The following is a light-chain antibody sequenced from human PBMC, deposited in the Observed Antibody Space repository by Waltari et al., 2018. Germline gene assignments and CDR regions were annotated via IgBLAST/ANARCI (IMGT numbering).Light chain of an antibody. J-gene: IGKJ2*01. CDR1: QSVSSN. Sequence: EIVMTQSPATLSVSPGERATLSCRASQSVSSNLAWYQQKPGQAPRLLCYGASTRATGIPARFSGSGSGTGFSLTINSLQSEDFAVYYCQQYNKWPYTFGQGTKLEIK. V-gene: IGKV3-15*01. CDR3: QQYNKWPYT. CDR2: GAS.